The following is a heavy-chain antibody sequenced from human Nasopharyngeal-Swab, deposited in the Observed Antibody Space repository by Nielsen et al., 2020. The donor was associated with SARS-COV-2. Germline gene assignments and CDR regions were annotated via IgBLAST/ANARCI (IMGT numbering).Heavy chain of an antibody. Sequence: SETLSLTCTVSGGSISSGGYYWSWIRQHPGKGLEWIGYIYYSGSTYYNPSLKSRVTISVDTSKNQFSLKLSSVTAADTAVYYCARATTVTTGGGGSDPWGQGTLVTVSS. CDR1: GGSISSGGYY. CDR3: ARATTVTTGGGGSDP. D-gene: IGHD4-17*01. CDR2: IYYSGST. V-gene: IGHV4-31*03. J-gene: IGHJ5*02.